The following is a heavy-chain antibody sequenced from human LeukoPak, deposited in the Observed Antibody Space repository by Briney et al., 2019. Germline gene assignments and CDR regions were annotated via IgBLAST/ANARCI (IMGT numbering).Heavy chain of an antibody. Sequence: GGSLRLSCAASGFTFSTYAMSWVRQAPGKGLEWVSTIIGSGDSTYYADSVKGRFTISRDNSKNTLYLQVNSLRAEDTAFYYCAKHPSSSSRYYYDSWGQGTLVTVSS. CDR2: IIGSGDST. CDR3: AKHPSSSSRYYYDS. D-gene: IGHD6-13*01. J-gene: IGHJ4*02. CDR1: GFTFSTYA. V-gene: IGHV3-23*01.